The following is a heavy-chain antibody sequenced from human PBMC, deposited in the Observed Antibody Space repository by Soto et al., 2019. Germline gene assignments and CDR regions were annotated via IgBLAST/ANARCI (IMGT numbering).Heavy chain of an antibody. V-gene: IGHV3-30-3*01. CDR1: GFTFSSNA. D-gene: IGHD3-10*01. Sequence: QVQLVESGGGVVQPGRSLRLSCAASGFTFSSNAMHWVRQAPGKGLEWVAVISYDGSDTYYAGSVKGRFTISRDNSKNTLYLQMNSLRAEDTAVYYCARDQLVRGLITYYFDYWGQGTAVTVSS. CDR2: ISYDGSDT. CDR3: ARDQLVRGLITYYFDY. J-gene: IGHJ4*02.